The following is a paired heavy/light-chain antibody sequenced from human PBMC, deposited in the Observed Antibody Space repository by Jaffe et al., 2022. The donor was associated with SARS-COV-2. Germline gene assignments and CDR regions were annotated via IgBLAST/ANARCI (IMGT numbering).Heavy chain of an antibody. CDR3: ARESGGYTFGRNAFDM. CDR1: GFPFSLYA. V-gene: IGHV3-30*04. D-gene: IGHD6-25*01. Sequence: QVHLVESGGGVVQPGTSLRLSCAASGFPFSLYAMHWVRQAPGKGLEWVAVITHDGSEKHYADSAKGRLIVSRDNTQKILYLQMDSLRVEDTAAYFCARESGGYTFGRNAFDMWGQGTMVSVSS. CDR2: ITHDGSEK. J-gene: IGHJ3*02.
Light chain of an antibody. J-gene: IGLJ2*01. CDR3: QSYDSSLSV. Sequence: QSVLTQPPSVSGAPGQRVIISCTGSSSNIGAGHNVHWYQQLPGTAPKLVIYDNNSRPSGVPDRFSGSRSGTSASLAISGLQDEDEAYYYCQSYDSSLSVFGGGTKLTV. V-gene: IGLV1-40*01. CDR2: DNN. CDR1: SSNIGAGHN.